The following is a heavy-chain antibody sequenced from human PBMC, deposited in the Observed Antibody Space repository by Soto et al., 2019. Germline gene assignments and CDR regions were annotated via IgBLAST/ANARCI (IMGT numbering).Heavy chain of an antibody. CDR2: INPSSGRT. Sequence: ASVKVSCKASGYTFTSYSMHWVRQAPGQGLEWMGIINPSSGRTSYAQNFQGRVTMTSDTSTSIVYMEMSSLKSEDTAVYYCARDHNFGFILYAMDVWGQGSTVTVSS. V-gene: IGHV1-46*01. J-gene: IGHJ6*02. CDR1: GYTFTSYS. CDR3: ARDHNFGFILYAMDV. D-gene: IGHD2-15*01.